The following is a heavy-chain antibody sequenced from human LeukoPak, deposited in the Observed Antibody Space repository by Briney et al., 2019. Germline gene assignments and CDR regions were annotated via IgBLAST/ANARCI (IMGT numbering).Heavy chain of an antibody. CDR3: ATTVAGYPDDYFDY. CDR2: ISSGGSTI. D-gene: IGHD6-19*01. J-gene: IGHJ4*02. Sequence: GGSLRLSCAASGFTFSGYTMNWVRQAPGKGLEWLSYISSGGSTIYYADSVKGRFTLSRDNAKNSLFLQMNSLRAEDTAVYYCATTVAGYPDDYFDYWGQGTLVTVSS. V-gene: IGHV3-48*04. CDR1: GFTFSGYT.